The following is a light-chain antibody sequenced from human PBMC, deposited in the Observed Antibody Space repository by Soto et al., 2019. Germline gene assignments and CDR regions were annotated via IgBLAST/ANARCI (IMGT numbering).Light chain of an antibody. V-gene: IGLV2-8*01. J-gene: IGLJ1*01. Sequence: QSALTQPPSASGSPGQSVTISCTGTSSDVGAYDYVSWYRQHPGKAPKLMIYEINKRPSGVPDRFSGSKSGNTASLTVSGLQAEDEADYYCSSFAGSNNFPYVFGTGTRSPS. CDR2: EIN. CDR1: SSDVGAYDY. CDR3: SSFAGSNNFPYV.